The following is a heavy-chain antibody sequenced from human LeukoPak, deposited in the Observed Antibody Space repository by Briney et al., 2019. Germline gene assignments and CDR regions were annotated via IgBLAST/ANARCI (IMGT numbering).Heavy chain of an antibody. Sequence: SETLSLTCTVSGGSISSSTYYWAWMRQPPGKGLEWIGSIYYSGSTYYNPSLKSRVTISVDTSKTQFSLKLSSVTAADTAVYYCARHGVTLVRVYYFDYWGQGTLVTVSS. V-gene: IGHV4-39*01. D-gene: IGHD3-10*01. CDR2: IYYSGST. CDR1: GGSISSSTYY. CDR3: ARHGVTLVRVYYFDY. J-gene: IGHJ4*02.